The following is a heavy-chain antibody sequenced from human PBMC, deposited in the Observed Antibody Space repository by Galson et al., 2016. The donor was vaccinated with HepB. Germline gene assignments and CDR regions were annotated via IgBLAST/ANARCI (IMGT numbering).Heavy chain of an antibody. CDR3: ARGHDYGGNNDY. CDR2: ISAYNGNT. Sequence: SVKVSCKASGYTFTNYGISWVRQAPGQGLESMGWISAYNGNTNYVQKFQGRVSMTIERSTSTAYMALRSLRSDDTAVYYCARGHDYGGNNDYWGQGTLVTVSS. J-gene: IGHJ4*02. V-gene: IGHV1-18*01. D-gene: IGHD4-23*01. CDR1: GYTFTNYG.